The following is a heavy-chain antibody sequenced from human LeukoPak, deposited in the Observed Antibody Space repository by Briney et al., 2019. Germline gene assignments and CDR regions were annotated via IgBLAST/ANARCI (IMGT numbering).Heavy chain of an antibody. V-gene: IGHV3-21*01. Sequence: GGSLGLSCEASGFSFSSYSMNWVRQAPGKGLEWVSYISSSSSYIYYADSVKGRVTISRDNAKNSLFLQMNSLRAEDTAVYYCARRAAAGLGDAFDIWGQGTMVTVSS. CDR2: ISSSSSYI. J-gene: IGHJ3*02. CDR3: ARRAAAGLGDAFDI. CDR1: GFSFSSYS. D-gene: IGHD6-13*01.